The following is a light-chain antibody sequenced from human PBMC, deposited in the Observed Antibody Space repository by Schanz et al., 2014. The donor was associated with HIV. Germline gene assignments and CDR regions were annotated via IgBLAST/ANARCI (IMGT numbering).Light chain of an antibody. CDR3: QTWETGIVG. J-gene: IGLJ2*01. Sequence: QLVLTQSPSASASLGASVKLTCTLSSGHSSYAIAWHQQQPETGHRYLMNLNSDGSHRKGDGIPDRFSGSNSGAERYLTISSLQSECEADCDCQTWETGIVGFGGGT. V-gene: IGLV4-69*01. CDR2: LNSDGSH. CDR1: SGHSSYA.